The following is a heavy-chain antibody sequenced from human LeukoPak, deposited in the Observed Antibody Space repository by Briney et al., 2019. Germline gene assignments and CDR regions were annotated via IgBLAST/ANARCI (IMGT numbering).Heavy chain of an antibody. CDR1: GGSFSGYY. Sequence: SETLSLTCAVYGGSFSGYYWSWIRQPPGKGLEWIGEINHSGSTNYSPSLKSRVTISVDTSKNQFSLKLSSVTAADTAVYYCARGAPPVNLGVSPTFDIWGQGTMVTVSS. V-gene: IGHV4-34*01. D-gene: IGHD3-3*01. J-gene: IGHJ3*02. CDR2: INHSGST. CDR3: ARGAPPVNLGVSPTFDI.